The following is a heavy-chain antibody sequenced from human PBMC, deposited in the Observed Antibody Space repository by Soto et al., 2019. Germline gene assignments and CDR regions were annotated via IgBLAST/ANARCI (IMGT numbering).Heavy chain of an antibody. CDR3: AKASGGSGSYVEAYYSGMDV. D-gene: IGHD3-10*01. V-gene: IGHV3-23*01. J-gene: IGHJ6*02. CDR1: GFTISSYA. Sequence: GSLRLSCAASGFTISSYAMSWVRQAPGKGLEWVSAISGSGGSTYYADSVKGRFTISRDNSKNTLYLQMNSLRAEDTAVYYCAKASGGSGSYVEAYYSGMDVWGQGTTVTVSS. CDR2: ISGSGGST.